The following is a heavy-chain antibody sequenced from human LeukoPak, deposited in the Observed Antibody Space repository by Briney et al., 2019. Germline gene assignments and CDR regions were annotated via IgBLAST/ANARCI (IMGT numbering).Heavy chain of an antibody. CDR3: ARTAANTYYYFDY. CDR1: GCSISSGGYS. D-gene: IGHD2-2*01. J-gene: IGHJ4*02. CDR2: IYHSGST. V-gene: IGHV4-30-2*01. Sequence: PSQTLSLTCAVSGCSISSGGYSWSWIRQPPGKGLEWIGYIYHSGSTYYNPSLKSRVTISVDRSKNQFSLKLSSVTAADTAVYYCARTAANTYYYFDYWGQGTLVTVSS.